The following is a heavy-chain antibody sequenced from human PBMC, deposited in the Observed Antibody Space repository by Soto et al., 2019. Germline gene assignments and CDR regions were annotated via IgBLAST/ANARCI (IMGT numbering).Heavy chain of an antibody. CDR3: ARGHPFGR. CDR2: IYHSVST. Sequence: SQTLSLTCAVSGGSISSGGYSWSWIRQPPGKGLEWIGYIYHSVSTYYNPSLKSRVTISVDRSKNQFSLKLSSVTAADTAVYYCARGHPFGRWGQGTLVTV. CDR1: GGSISSGGYS. J-gene: IGHJ4*02. D-gene: IGHD3-3*01. V-gene: IGHV4-30-2*01.